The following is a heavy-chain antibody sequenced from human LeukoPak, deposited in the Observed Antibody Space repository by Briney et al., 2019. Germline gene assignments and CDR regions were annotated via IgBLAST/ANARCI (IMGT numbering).Heavy chain of an antibody. CDR1: VCTVTSYA. V-gene: IGHV1-69*05. J-gene: IGHJ5*02. Sequence: SGSVSCKPSVCTVTSYAISGVRQAPGQGLEWMGGIIPIFGTANYAQKFQGRVTITTYESTSTAYMELSSLRSEDPAVYYCARVGSSWEYKWLDPWGQGTLVTVS. CDR2: IIPIFGTA. CDR3: ARVGSSWEYKWLDP. D-gene: IGHD6-13*01.